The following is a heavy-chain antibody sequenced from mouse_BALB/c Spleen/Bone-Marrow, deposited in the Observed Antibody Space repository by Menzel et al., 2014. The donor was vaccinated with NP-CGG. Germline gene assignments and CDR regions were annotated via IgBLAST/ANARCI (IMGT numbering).Heavy chain of an antibody. CDR3: ARDDYGRGY. CDR2: IRNKPNGYTT. Sequence: EVKLVESGGGLVQPGGSLRLSCATSGFTFTDYYKSWVRQPPGKALEWLGFIRNKPNGYTTEYSASVKGRFTISRDNSQSILYLQMNTLRAEDSATYYCARDDYGRGYWGQGTTLTVSS. V-gene: IGHV7-3*02. J-gene: IGHJ2*01. CDR1: GFTFTDYY. D-gene: IGHD1-1*01.